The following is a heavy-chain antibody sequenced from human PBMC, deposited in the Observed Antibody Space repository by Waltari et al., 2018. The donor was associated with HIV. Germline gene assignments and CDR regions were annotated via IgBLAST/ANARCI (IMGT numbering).Heavy chain of an antibody. CDR1: SGSITSGNYY. V-gene: IGHV4-61*02. Sequence: QVQLQESGPGLVKPSQTLSLTCTVSSGSITSGNYYWSWIRQPAGKGLEWIGRVYTSGSTNYHPSLKNRVAISMDTSRNQFSLRLSSVAAADTAVYYCARALDYYESGSFPLWFFDVWGRGTLVTVSS. CDR2: VYTSGST. J-gene: IGHJ2*01. CDR3: ARALDYYESGSFPLWFFDV. D-gene: IGHD3-10*01.